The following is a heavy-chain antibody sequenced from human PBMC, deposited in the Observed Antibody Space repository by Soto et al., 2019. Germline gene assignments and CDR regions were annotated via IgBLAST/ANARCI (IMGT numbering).Heavy chain of an antibody. CDR2: ISYDGSNK. J-gene: IGHJ5*02. CDR3: AKDLAYGDYVGWFDP. V-gene: IGHV3-30*18. D-gene: IGHD4-17*01. Sequence: GGSLRLSCGASGFTFSSYGMHWVRQAPGKGLEWVAVISYDGSNKYYADSVKGRFTISRDNSKNTLYLQMNSLRAEDTAVYYCAKDLAYGDYVGWFDPWGQGTLVTVSS. CDR1: GFTFSSYG.